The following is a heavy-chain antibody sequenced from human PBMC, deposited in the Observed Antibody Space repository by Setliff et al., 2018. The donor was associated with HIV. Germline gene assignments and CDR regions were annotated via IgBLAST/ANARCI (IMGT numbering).Heavy chain of an antibody. D-gene: IGHD6-19*01. Sequence: PSETLSLTCAVYGESFGAYYWSWIRQPPGKGLEWIGQINHSGSTNYNPSLKTRVSISIDTSKNQFSLKLTSVTAADSAVYYCARLRRSSGRSFDYWAQGTLVTVSS. CDR1: GESFGAYY. CDR3: ARLRRSSGRSFDY. V-gene: IGHV4-34*01. CDR2: INHSGST. J-gene: IGHJ4*02.